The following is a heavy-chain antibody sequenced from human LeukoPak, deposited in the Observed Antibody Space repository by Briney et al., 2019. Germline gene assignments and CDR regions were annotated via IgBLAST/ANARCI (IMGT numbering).Heavy chain of an antibody. V-gene: IGHV4-34*01. CDR1: GGSFSGYY. CDR2: INHSGST. J-gene: IGHJ4*02. Sequence: SETLSLTCAVYGGSFSGYYWSWIRQPPGKGLEWIGEINHSGSTNYNPSLKSRVTISVDTSKNQFSLKLSSVTAADTAVYYCARLVRSSSWYGPTLLDYWGQGTLVTVSS. D-gene: IGHD6-13*01. CDR3: ARLVRSSSWYGPTLLDY.